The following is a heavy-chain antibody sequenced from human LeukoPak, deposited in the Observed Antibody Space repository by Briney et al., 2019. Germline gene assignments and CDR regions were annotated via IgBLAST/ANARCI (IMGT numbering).Heavy chain of an antibody. J-gene: IGHJ4*02. CDR1: GGSISSGDYY. D-gene: IGHD3-22*01. CDR3: ARGRNYYDSSGYNN. V-gene: IGHV4-61*08. CDR2: IYYSGST. Sequence: SQTLSLTCTVSGGSISSGDYYWSWIRQPPGKGLEWIGYIYYSGSTNYNPSLKSRVTISVDTSKNQFSLKLSSVTAADTAVYYCARGRNYYDSSGYNNWGQGTLVTVSS.